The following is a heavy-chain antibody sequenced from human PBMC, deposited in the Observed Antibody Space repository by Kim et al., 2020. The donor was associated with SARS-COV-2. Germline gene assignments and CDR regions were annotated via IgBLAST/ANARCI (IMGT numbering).Heavy chain of an antibody. CDR3: AKVRARLLGYYYYGMDV. J-gene: IGHJ6*02. Sequence: GGSLRLSCAASGFTFSSYAMSWVRQAPGKGLEWVSAISGSGGSTYYADSVKGRFTISRDNSKNTLYLQMNSLRAEVTAVYYCAKVRARLLGYYYYGMDVWGQGTTVTVSS. V-gene: IGHV3-23*01. CDR1: GFTFSSYA. D-gene: IGHD2-8*02. CDR2: ISGSGGST.